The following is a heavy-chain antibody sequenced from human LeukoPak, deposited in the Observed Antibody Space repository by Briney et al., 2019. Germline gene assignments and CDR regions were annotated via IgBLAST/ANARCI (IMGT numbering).Heavy chain of an antibody. CDR1: GGSFSGYY. CDR2: IHYSGSA. Sequence: SETLSLTCAVYGGSFSGYYWTWIRQPPGKGLEWIGEIHYSGSATYNPSLKSRITMSVDTSRNQFSLKLSSVTAADTAVYYCARLFSGLGELSLAFDYWGQGTLVAVSS. D-gene: IGHD3-16*02. V-gene: IGHV4-34*10. CDR3: ARLFSGLGELSLAFDY. J-gene: IGHJ4*02.